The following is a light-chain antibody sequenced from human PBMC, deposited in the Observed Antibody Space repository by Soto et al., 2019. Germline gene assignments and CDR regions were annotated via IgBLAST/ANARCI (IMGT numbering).Light chain of an antibody. J-gene: IGKJ3*01. CDR1: QGISNY. V-gene: IGKV1-9*01. CDR2: SAS. CDR3: QQAKIYPYT. Sequence: IQLTQSPSSLSASVGDRVTITCRASQGISNYLAWYQQKPGKAPKLLIYSASTLQRGVSSRFSGSGSGADFTVMLSSLQPEVVATYFLQQAKIYPYTFGRGTKVDL.